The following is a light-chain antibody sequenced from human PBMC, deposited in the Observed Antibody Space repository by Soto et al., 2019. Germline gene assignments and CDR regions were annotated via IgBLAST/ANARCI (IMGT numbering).Light chain of an antibody. V-gene: IGLV2-14*01. J-gene: IGLJ1*01. Sequence: QSALTHPASVSGSPGQSITISCSGTSSDIGGYNYVSWYQQHPGKAPKLLIYEVSHRPSRVSNRFSASKSGNTASLTISGLQTEDEADYYCSSYTSSTTLYVFGSGTKLTVL. CDR3: SSYTSSTTLYV. CDR1: SSDIGGYNY. CDR2: EVS.